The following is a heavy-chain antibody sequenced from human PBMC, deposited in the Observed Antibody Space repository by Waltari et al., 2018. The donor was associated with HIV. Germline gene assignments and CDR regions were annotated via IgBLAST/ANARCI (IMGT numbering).Heavy chain of an antibody. CDR2: INPDYGPT. Sequence: QVHLVQSGAEVKKPGASVKMSCKTSEYSFTNYPIHWVRQAPGQGLEWMWRINPDYGPTKYSQKFQGRITITRDTSAAIVYMEVTSRRSEDTAIYYCARDEAASAPVDYWGQGTRVSVSS. V-gene: IGHV1-3*01. D-gene: IGHD2-2*01. CDR1: EYSFTNYP. CDR3: ARDEAASAPVDY. J-gene: IGHJ4*02.